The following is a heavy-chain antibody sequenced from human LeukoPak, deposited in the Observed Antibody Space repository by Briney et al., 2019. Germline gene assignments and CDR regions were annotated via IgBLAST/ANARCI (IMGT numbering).Heavy chain of an antibody. CDR3: ARDQGIAVAGAGDY. V-gene: IGHV3-64*01. D-gene: IGHD6-19*01. J-gene: IGHJ4*02. CDR2: ISSNGGST. Sequence: GGSLRLSCAASGFTFRAYAMHWVRQAPGKGLEYVSAISSNGGSTYYANSVKGRFTISRDNSKDTLYLQMGSLRAEDMGVYYCARDQGIAVAGAGDYWGQGTLVTVSS. CDR1: GFTFRAYA.